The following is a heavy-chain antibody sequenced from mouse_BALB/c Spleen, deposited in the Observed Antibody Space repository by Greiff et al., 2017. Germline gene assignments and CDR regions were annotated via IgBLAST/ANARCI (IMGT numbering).Heavy chain of an antibody. V-gene: IGHV5-12-2*01. Sequence: EVKLEESGGGLVQPGGSLKLSCAASGFTFSSYTMSWVRQTPEKRLEWVAYISNGGGSTYYPDTVKGRFTISRDNAKNTLYLQMSSLKSEDTAMYYCARQGYGNYNYFDYWGQGTTLTVSS. CDR2: ISNGGGST. CDR1: GFTFSSYT. J-gene: IGHJ2*01. D-gene: IGHD2-10*02. CDR3: ARQGYGNYNYFDY.